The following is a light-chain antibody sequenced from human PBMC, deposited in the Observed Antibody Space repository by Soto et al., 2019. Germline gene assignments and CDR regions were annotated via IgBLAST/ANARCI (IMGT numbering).Light chain of an antibody. CDR1: QSVLYSSNNKNY. Sequence: DIVMTQSPDSLAVSLGERATINCKSSQSVLYSSNNKNYLAWYQQKPGQPLKLLIYWASTRESGVPDRFSGSGSGTDFTLTISSLQAEDVAVFYCQQYFTTPLTFGPGTKVDIK. CDR3: QQYFTTPLT. CDR2: WAS. V-gene: IGKV4-1*01. J-gene: IGKJ3*01.